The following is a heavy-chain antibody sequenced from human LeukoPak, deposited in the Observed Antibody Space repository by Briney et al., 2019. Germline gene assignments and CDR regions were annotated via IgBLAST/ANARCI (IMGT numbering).Heavy chain of an antibody. J-gene: IGHJ1*01. CDR2: IKQDGSEK. Sequence: GGSLRLSCAASGFTFSSYWMSWVRQAPGKGLEWVASIKQDGSEKEFVDSVKGRFTISRDNAKSSLYLQMNSLRAEDTAVYYCARESEAAGRAAEYFQHWGQGTLVTVSS. CDR1: GFTFSSYW. CDR3: ARESEAAGRAAEYFQH. V-gene: IGHV3-7*01. D-gene: IGHD6-13*01.